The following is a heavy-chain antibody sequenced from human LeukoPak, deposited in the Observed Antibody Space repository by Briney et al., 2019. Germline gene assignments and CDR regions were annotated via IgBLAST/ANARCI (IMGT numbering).Heavy chain of an antibody. V-gene: IGHV4-34*01. CDR2: INHSGST. CDR1: GGSFSGYY. Sequence: SETLSLTCAVYGGSFSGYYWSWIRQPPGKGLEWIGEINHSGSTNYNPSLKSRVTISVDTSKNQSSLKLSSVTAADTAVYYCARSRYCSSTSCYVFDYWGQGTLVTVSS. J-gene: IGHJ4*02. D-gene: IGHD2-2*01. CDR3: ARSRYCSSTSCYVFDY.